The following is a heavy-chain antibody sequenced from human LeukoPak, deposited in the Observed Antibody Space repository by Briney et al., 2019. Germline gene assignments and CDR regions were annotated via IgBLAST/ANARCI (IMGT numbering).Heavy chain of an antibody. J-gene: IGHJ3*02. CDR2: ISAYNGNT. D-gene: IGHD6-19*01. Sequence: GASVTVSCKASGYTFTSYGISWVRRAPGQGLEWMGWISAYNGNTNYAQKLQGRVTITTDTSTSTAYMELRSLRCDDTAVYYCARDRRSSGDSDAFDIWGQGTMVTVSS. CDR1: GYTFTSYG. CDR3: ARDRRSSGDSDAFDI. V-gene: IGHV1-18*04.